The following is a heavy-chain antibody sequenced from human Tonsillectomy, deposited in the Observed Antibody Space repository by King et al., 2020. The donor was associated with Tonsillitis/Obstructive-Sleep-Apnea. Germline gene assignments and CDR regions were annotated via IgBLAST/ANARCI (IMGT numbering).Heavy chain of an antibody. D-gene: IGHD2-2*02. Sequence: QLVQSGAEVKKPGESLRFSCKGSGYSFTSYWISWARQMPGKGLEWLGRIDPSDSYTNYSPSFQGHVTISADKSISTAYLQWSSLKASDTAMYYCATESRDCSSTSCYTAFDWGQGTLVTVSS. CDR2: IDPSDSYT. J-gene: IGHJ4*02. V-gene: IGHV5-10-1*01. CDR1: GYSFTSYW. CDR3: ATESRDCSSTSCYTAFD.